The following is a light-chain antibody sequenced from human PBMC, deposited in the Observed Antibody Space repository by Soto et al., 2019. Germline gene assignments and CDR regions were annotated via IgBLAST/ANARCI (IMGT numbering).Light chain of an antibody. Sequence: LTQPPSASGTPGQRVTVSCSGGSSNIGTYTVNWYQRLPGTAPKLLIYNNNERPSGVPDRFSASKSGTSASLAISGLQSDDEADYYCGAWDDSLNGRVFGGGTKLTVL. J-gene: IGLJ3*02. CDR3: GAWDDSLNGRV. CDR1: SSNIGTYT. V-gene: IGLV1-44*01. CDR2: NNN.